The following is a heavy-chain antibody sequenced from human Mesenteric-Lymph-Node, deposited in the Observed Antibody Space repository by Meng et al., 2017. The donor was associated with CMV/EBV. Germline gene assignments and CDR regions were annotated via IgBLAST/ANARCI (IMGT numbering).Heavy chain of an antibody. D-gene: IGHD3-10*01. CDR3: ARDEKRKYYYGSGKRPRWFDP. CDR2: MNPNSGNT. V-gene: IGHV1-8*01. CDR1: D. J-gene: IGHJ5*02. Sequence: DINWVRQATGQGLEWMGWMNPNSGNTGYEQKFKGRVTMTRNTFISTAYMELSSLRSEDTAVYYCARDEKRKYYYGSGKRPRWFDPWGQGTLVTVSS.